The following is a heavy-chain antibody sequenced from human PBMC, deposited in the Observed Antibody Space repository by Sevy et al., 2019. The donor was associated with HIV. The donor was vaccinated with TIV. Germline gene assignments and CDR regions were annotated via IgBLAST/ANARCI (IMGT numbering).Heavy chain of an antibody. CDR1: GGSISSSNW. V-gene: IGHV4-4*02. J-gene: IGHJ6*02. D-gene: IGHD1-1*01. CDR3: ARSLNWTNVYYYYGMDV. Sequence: SETLSLTCAVSGGSISSSNWWSWVRQPPGKGLEWIGEIYHSGSTNYNPSLKSRVTISVDKSKNQFSLKLSSVTAADTAVYYCARSLNWTNVYYYYGMDVWGQGTTVTVSS. CDR2: IYHSGST.